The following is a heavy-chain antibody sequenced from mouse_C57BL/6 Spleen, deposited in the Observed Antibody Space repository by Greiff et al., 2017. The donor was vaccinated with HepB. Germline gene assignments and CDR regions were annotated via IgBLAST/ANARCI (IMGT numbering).Heavy chain of an antibody. CDR2: IYPRSGNT. CDR1: GYTFTSYG. D-gene: IGHD1-1*01. CDR3: ARGDYGSSYDY. J-gene: IGHJ2*01. V-gene: IGHV1-81*01. Sequence: QVQLQQSGAELARPGASVKLSCKASGYTFTSYGISWVKQRTGQGLEWIGEIYPRSGNTYYNEKFKGKAILTADKSSSTAYMELRSLTSEDSAVYFCARGDYGSSYDYWGQGTTLTVSS.